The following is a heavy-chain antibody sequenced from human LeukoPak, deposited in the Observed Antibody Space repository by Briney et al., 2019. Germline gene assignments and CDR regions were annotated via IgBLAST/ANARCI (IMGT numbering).Heavy chain of an antibody. CDR2: ISSRSSTI. Sequence: GGSLRLSCAASEFTFHFYSMTWVRQAPGKGLEWVSYISSRSSTIYYTDSVKGRFTVSRDNAKNSLNLQMNSLRDEDTAVYYCARDPMADFDYWGQGTLVTVSS. J-gene: IGHJ4*02. V-gene: IGHV3-48*02. D-gene: IGHD2-8*01. CDR1: EFTFHFYS. CDR3: ARDPMADFDY.